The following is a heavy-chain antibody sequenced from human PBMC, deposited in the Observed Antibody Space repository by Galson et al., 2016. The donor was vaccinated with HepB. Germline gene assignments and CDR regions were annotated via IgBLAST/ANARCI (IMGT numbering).Heavy chain of an antibody. Sequence: SLRLSCAASGFTFSNCGMHWVRQAPGKGLEWVAVISYDGSNEYYADSVKGRFTISRDNSKNTLYLQMNSLRAEDTAVYSCAKVGDGWELGDVFDIWGQGTMVTVSS. J-gene: IGHJ3*02. CDR1: GFTFSNCG. CDR2: ISYDGSNE. CDR3: AKVGDGWELGDVFDI. V-gene: IGHV3-30*18. D-gene: IGHD3-10*01.